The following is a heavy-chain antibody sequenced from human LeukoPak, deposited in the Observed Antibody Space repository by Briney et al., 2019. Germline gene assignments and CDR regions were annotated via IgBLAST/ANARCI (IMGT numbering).Heavy chain of an antibody. CDR2: INHDGST. J-gene: IGHJ4*02. V-gene: IGHV4-34*01. D-gene: IGHD5-12*01. CDR3: ARARGTVAIDY. Sequence: SETLSLTCAVYGGSFSGHSWSWVRQTPGKGLEWIDEINHDGSTNYNPPLKSRFIMSVDTSKNQFSLRMTSVSAADTAVYYCARARGTVAIDYWGQGTRVTVSS. CDR1: GGSFSGHS.